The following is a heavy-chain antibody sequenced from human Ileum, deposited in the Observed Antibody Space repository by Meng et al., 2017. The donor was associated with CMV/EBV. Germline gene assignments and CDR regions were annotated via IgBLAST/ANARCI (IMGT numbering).Heavy chain of an antibody. V-gene: IGHV1-69*05. CDR1: GGNFSSYA. CDR2: IIAIFGAA. Sequence: GGNFSSYAISWVRQAPGKELEWMGGIIAIFGAANCAQKFQGRVTITTDESASTAYMELSSLRSEDTAVYYCARGFGAMVRGVMLDYWGQGTLVTVSS. J-gene: IGHJ4*02. D-gene: IGHD3-10*01. CDR3: ARGFGAMVRGVMLDY.